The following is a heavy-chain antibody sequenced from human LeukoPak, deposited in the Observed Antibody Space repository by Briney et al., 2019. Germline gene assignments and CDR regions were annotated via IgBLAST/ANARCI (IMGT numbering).Heavy chain of an antibody. V-gene: IGHV3-49*03. D-gene: IGHD2-8*02. J-gene: IGHJ4*02. Sequence: GGSLRLSCSSSGFTIGDFGMSWFRQAPGKGPEWVGFIRSNVYGGATEYAASVKGRFIISRDDSKSIAYLQMNSLETEDTAVYYCSRSRRVLCTGACYSFDYWGQGTLVTVSS. CDR2: IRSNVYGGAT. CDR1: GFTIGDFG. CDR3: SRSRRVLCTGACYSFDY.